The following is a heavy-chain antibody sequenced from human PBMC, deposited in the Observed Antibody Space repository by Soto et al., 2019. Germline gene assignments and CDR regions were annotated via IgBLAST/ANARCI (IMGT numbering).Heavy chain of an antibody. CDR2: IYSGGST. D-gene: IGHD3-10*01. CDR1: GFTVSSKY. CDR3: ARCNYDVSGGYCRYGMDV. J-gene: IGHJ6*02. Sequence: EVQVVESGGGLVQPGGSLRLSCAASGFTVSSKYMTWVRQTPGKGLEWVSLIYSGGSTYYADSVKGRFTISRDNSKNTVGLQMNSLRAEDTAVYFWARCNYDVSGGYCRYGMDVWGQGTTVTVSS. V-gene: IGHV3-66*01.